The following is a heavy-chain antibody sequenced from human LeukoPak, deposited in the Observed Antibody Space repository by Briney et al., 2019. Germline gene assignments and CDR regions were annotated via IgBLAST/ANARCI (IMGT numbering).Heavy chain of an antibody. D-gene: IGHD6-13*01. CDR2: ISGSGSST. V-gene: IGHV3-23*01. CDR3: AKDSRWGSSIQIAAFDI. CDR1: GFTFSSYA. Sequence: AGGSLRLSCAASGFTFSSYAMSWVRQAPGKGLEWVSAISGSGSSTYYADSVKGRFTISRDNSKNTLYLQMNSLRAEDTAVYYCAKDSRWGSSIQIAAFDIWGQGTMVTVSS. J-gene: IGHJ3*02.